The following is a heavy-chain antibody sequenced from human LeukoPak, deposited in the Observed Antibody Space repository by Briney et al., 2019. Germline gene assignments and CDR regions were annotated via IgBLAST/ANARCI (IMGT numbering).Heavy chain of an antibody. J-gene: IGHJ5*02. CDR3: AREGRDVLRYFDWLFSRWFDP. D-gene: IGHD3-9*01. V-gene: IGHV6-1*01. CDR1: GDTVSSNSAA. CDR2: TYDRTKWYK. Sequence: QSQTLSLTCAISGDTVSSNSAAWNWLRQSPSRGLEWLVRTYDRTKWYKDYAVSVKSRITINPDTSKNQFSLQLDSVTPKDTAVYYCAREGRDVLRYFDWLFSRWFDPWGQGTLVTVSS.